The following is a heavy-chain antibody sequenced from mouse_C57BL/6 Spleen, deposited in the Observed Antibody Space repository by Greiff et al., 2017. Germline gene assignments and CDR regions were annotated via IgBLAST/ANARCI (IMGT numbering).Heavy chain of an antibody. CDR3: ARQSYYGSSFHWYFDV. Sequence: EVQLVESGGDLVKPGGSLKLSCAASGFTFSSYGMSWVRQTPDKRLEWVATISSGGSYTYYPDSVKGRFTISRDNAKNTLYLQMSSLKSEDTAMYYCARQSYYGSSFHWYFDVWGTGTTVTVSS. V-gene: IGHV5-6*01. J-gene: IGHJ1*03. CDR1: GFTFSSYG. CDR2: ISSGGSYT. D-gene: IGHD1-1*01.